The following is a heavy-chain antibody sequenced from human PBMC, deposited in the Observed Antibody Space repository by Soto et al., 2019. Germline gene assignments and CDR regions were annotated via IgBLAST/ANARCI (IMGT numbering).Heavy chain of an antibody. CDR2: INPSGGST. D-gene: IGHD5-12*01. CDR1: GSTFTSHY. V-gene: IGHV1-46*03. Sequence: ASVKVSCKASGSTFTSHYMHWVRQAPGQGLEWMGIINPSGGSTSYAQKFQGRVTMTRDTSTSTVYMELSSLRSEDTAVYYCASGATITRYFDYWGQGTLVTVSS. J-gene: IGHJ4*02. CDR3: ASGATITRYFDY.